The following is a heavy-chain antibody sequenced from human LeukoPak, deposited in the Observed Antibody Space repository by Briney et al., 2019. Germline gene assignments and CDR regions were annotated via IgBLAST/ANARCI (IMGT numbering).Heavy chain of an antibody. D-gene: IGHD2-21*01. J-gene: IGHJ4*02. V-gene: IGHV1-69*13. CDR3: ARAELAYCGGDCYSFGD. CDR2: IIPIFGTA. Sequence: SVKASCKASGGTFSSYAISWVRQAPGQGLEWMGGIIPIFGTANCAQKFQGRVTITADESTSTAYMELSSLRSEDTAVYYCARAELAYCGGDCYSFGDWGQGTLVTVSS. CDR1: GGTFSSYA.